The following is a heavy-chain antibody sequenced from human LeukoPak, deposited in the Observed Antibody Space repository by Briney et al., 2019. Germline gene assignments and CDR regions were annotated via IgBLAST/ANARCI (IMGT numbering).Heavy chain of an antibody. V-gene: IGHV4-34*01. CDR3: GNYYDSSGYPAKSDY. D-gene: IGHD3-22*01. Sequence: PSETLSLTCAVYGGSFSGYYWRWVRQPPGKGLEWIGEINHSGSTNYNPSLKSRVTISVDTSKNQFSLKLSSVTAADTAVYYCGNYYDSSGYPAKSDYWGQGTLVTVSS. J-gene: IGHJ4*02. CDR1: GGSFSGYY. CDR2: INHSGST.